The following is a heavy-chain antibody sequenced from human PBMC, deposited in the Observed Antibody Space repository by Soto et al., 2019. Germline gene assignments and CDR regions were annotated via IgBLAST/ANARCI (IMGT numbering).Heavy chain of an antibody. J-gene: IGHJ3*02. CDR1: GFTFSNYA. CDR3: ATEGSAGGDAFDI. D-gene: IGHD6-13*01. Sequence: QVQLVESGGGVVQPGRSLRLSCAASGFTFSNYAMHWVRQAPGKGLEWVAFISYDGSDKYYADSVKGRFTISRDNSKNTLFLQMNSLSAEDTAVYYCATEGSAGGDAFDIWGQGTMVTVSS. CDR2: ISYDGSDK. V-gene: IGHV3-30-3*01.